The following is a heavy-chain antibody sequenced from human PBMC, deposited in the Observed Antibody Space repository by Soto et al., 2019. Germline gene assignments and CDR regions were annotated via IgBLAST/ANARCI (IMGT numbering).Heavy chain of an antibody. D-gene: IGHD2-15*01. J-gene: IGHJ6*02. CDR3: AKELLTYYYYGLDV. CDR1: GFTFSSYG. V-gene: IGHV3-30*18. CDR2: ISYDGSNK. Sequence: GGSLRLSCATSGFTFSSYGMHWVRQAPGKGLEWVAVISYDGSNKYYADSVKGRFTISRDNSKNTLYLQMNSLRAEDTAVFYCAKELLTYYYYGLDVWGQGTTVTVSS.